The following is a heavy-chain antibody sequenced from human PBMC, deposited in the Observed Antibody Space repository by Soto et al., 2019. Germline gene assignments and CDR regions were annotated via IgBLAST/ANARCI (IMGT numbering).Heavy chain of an antibody. CDR1: DGSISSYY. Sequence: PSETLSLTCTVSDGSISSYYWSWIRQPSGKGLEWIGRIYTSGSTNYNPSLKSRVTMSVDTSKNQFSLKLSSVTAADTAVYYCARDLKFGQADYWGQGTQVTVSS. D-gene: IGHD3-10*01. V-gene: IGHV4-4*07. J-gene: IGHJ4*02. CDR2: IYTSGST. CDR3: ARDLKFGQADY.